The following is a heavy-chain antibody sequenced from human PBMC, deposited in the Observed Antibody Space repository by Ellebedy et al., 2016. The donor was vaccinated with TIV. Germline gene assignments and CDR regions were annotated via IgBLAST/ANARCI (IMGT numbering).Heavy chain of an antibody. CDR3: ARDSWDSSGYYPDY. J-gene: IGHJ4*02. Sequence: GESLKISCAASGFTVSSNYMSWVRQAPGKGLQWVSVIYSGGSTYYADSVKGRFTISRDNSKNTLYLQMNSLRAEDTAVYYCARDSWDSSGYYPDYWGQGTLVTVSS. CDR1: GFTVSSNY. CDR2: IYSGGST. D-gene: IGHD3-22*01. V-gene: IGHV3-66*01.